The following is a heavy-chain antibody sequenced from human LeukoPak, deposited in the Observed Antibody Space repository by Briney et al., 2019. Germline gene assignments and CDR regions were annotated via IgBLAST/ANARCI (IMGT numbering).Heavy chain of an antibody. Sequence: PGGSLRLSCAASGFTFSSYSMNWVRQAPGKGLEWVSSISSSSSYIYYADSVKGRFTISRDNAKNSLYLQMNSLRAEDTAVYYCAREYYGDYHGFDYWGQGTLVTVSS. J-gene: IGHJ4*02. CDR2: ISSSSSYI. D-gene: IGHD4-17*01. CDR1: GFTFSSYS. CDR3: AREYYGDYHGFDY. V-gene: IGHV3-21*01.